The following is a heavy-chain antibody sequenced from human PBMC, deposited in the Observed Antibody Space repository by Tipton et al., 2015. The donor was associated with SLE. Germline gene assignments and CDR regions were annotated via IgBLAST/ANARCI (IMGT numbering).Heavy chain of an antibody. V-gene: IGHV4-59*01. CDR3: ARVNGGIAARYFDY. J-gene: IGHJ4*02. CDR2: IFYNGST. Sequence: TLSLTCTVGGVSISRSYWRWFWPPPGKGLEWIGYIFYNGSTNYNPSLKSRVTISVDTSQNQFSLRLTSVTAADTTMYYCARVNGGIAARYFDYWGQGALVTVSS. D-gene: IGHD6-6*01. CDR1: GVSISRSY.